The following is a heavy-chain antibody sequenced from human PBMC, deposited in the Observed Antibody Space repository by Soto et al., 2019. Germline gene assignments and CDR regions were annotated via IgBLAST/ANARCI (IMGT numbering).Heavy chain of an antibody. D-gene: IGHD6-13*01. J-gene: IGHJ4*02. Sequence: EVQLVESGGTLVQPGGSLRLSCAASGFTFSIYAMNWVRQAPGKGLEWVSYISASSANIHYADSVKGRFTVSRDNAKNSLYLQVNSLRDEDTAVYYCAGDPSHGSSLKYYFEYWGQGTLVTVSS. CDR1: GFTFSIYA. CDR2: ISASSANI. V-gene: IGHV3-48*02. CDR3: AGDPSHGSSLKYYFEY.